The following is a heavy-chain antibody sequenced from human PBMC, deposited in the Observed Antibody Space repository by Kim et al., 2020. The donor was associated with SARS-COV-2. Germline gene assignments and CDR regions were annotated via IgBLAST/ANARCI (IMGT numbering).Heavy chain of an antibody. V-gene: IGHV3-11*04. J-gene: IGHJ6*01. CDR3: VRDENQHLNSNNDYDMDV. CDR1: GFTFSDYS. CDR2: IGNTGTTI. Sequence: GGSLRLSCAASGFTFSDYSMSWIRQAPGKGLEWLSNIGNTGTTIYYADSLKGRFTISRDNAKNSLFLQMNSLRAEDTAVYYYVRDENQHLNSNNDYDMDV. D-gene: IGHD1-1*01.